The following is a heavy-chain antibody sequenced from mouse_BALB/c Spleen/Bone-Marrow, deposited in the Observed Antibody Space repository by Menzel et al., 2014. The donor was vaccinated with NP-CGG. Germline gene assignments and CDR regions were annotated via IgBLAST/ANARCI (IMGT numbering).Heavy chain of an antibody. D-gene: IGHD2-2*01. CDR3: ARSYGYERSWFAY. V-gene: IGHV1-18*01. CDR1: GYTFTEYT. Sequence: VQLQQSGPEVVKPGAPVKISCKTSGYTFTEYTMHWVKQSHGKSLEWIGGINPNNGGTTYNQKFKGKATLTVDKSSSTAYMELRSLTSEDSAVYYCARSYGYERSWFAYWGQGTLVTVSA. J-gene: IGHJ3*01. CDR2: INPNNGGT.